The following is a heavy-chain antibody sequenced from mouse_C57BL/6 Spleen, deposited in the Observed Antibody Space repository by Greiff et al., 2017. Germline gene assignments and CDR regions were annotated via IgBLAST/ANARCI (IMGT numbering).Heavy chain of an antibody. CDR2: INPNNGGT. V-gene: IGHV1-18*01. CDR1: GYTFTDYN. Sequence: VQLQQSGPELVKPGASVKIPCKASGYTFTDYNMDWVKQSHGKSLEWIGDINPNNGGTIYNQKFKGKATLTVDKSSSTAYMELRSLTSEDTAVYYCARKDAYYSNYGGFAYWGQGTLVTVSA. CDR3: ARKDAYYSNYGGFAY. J-gene: IGHJ3*01. D-gene: IGHD2-5*01.